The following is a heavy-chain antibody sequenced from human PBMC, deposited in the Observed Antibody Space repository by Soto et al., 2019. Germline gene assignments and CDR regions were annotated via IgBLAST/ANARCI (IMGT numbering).Heavy chain of an antibody. CDR3: ARTRFRGMDV. Sequence: EVQLVESGGGLVQPGGSLRLSCVGSGFRISNYFMSWVRQAPGKGLEWVANIKEDGSEKYYVESVKGRFTIARDNAKNSLYLQGNSLGDEDVALYYCARTRFRGMDVWGQGTTVTVSS. D-gene: IGHD3-10*01. CDR1: GFRISNYF. CDR2: IKEDGSEK. J-gene: IGHJ6*02. V-gene: IGHV3-7*03.